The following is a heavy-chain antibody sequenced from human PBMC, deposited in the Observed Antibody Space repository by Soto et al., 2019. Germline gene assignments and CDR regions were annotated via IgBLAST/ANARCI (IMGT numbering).Heavy chain of an antibody. CDR2: IYYSGST. Sequence: SETLSLTCTVSGGSISSGGYYWSWIRQHPGKGLEWIGYIYYSGSTYYNPSLKSRVTISVDTSKNQFSLKLSPVTAADTAVYYCARELRGELGYYDFWSGYQPRGSDYYGMDVWGQGTTVTVSS. CDR3: ARELRGELGYYDFWSGYQPRGSDYYGMDV. V-gene: IGHV4-31*03. CDR1: GGSISSGGYY. D-gene: IGHD3-3*01. J-gene: IGHJ6*02.